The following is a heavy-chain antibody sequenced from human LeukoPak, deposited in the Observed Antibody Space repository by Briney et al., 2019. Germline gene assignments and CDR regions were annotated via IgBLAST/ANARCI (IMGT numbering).Heavy chain of an antibody. J-gene: IGHJ3*02. V-gene: IGHV3-21*01. Sequence: GGSLRLSCAASGFTFSAYSMNWVRQAPGKGLEWVSSISSSSSYIYYADSVKGRFTISRDNAKNSLYLQMNSLRAEDTAVSYCARDRDYYDSSGGMNAFDIWGQGTMVTVSS. D-gene: IGHD3-22*01. CDR1: GFTFSAYS. CDR2: ISSSSSYI. CDR3: ARDRDYYDSSGGMNAFDI.